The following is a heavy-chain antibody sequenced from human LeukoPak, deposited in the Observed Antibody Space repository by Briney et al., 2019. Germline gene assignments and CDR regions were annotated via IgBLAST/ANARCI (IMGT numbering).Heavy chain of an antibody. Sequence: SETLSLTCTVSGYSISSGYYWGWIRQPPGKGLEWIGSIYHSGSTYYNPSLKSRVIILVDTSKNQFSLKLSSVTAADTAVYYCARGTLYRGWSYYLDFWGQGSQVTVSS. CDR1: GYSISSGYY. V-gene: IGHV4-38-2*02. D-gene: IGHD6-19*01. CDR2: IYHSGST. CDR3: ARGTLYRGWSYYLDF. J-gene: IGHJ4*02.